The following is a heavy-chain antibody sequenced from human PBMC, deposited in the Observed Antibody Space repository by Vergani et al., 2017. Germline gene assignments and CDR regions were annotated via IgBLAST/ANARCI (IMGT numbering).Heavy chain of an antibody. CDR1: GYVFTSYD. J-gene: IGHJ5*02. D-gene: IGHD3-10*01. CDR3: ARGHMVRGVYRWFDP. V-gene: IGHV1-8*01. CDR2: MNPNTGNT. Sequence: QVQLVQSGSELKKPGASVKVSCKASGYVFTSYDINWVRQATGRGLEWLGWMNPNTGNTGYAQRFQGRVVMTRDTSISTAYLEVNSLRSEDTAVYYCARGHMVRGVYRWFDPWGQGTLVTVSS.